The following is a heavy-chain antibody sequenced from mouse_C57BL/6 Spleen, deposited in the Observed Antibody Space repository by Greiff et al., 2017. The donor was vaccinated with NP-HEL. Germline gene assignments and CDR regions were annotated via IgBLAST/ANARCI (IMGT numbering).Heavy chain of an antibody. CDR1: GYSITSGYY. D-gene: IGHD4-1*01. J-gene: IGHJ3*01. CDR3: ARDQLGRAWFAY. V-gene: IGHV3-6*01. Sequence: EVKLVESGPGLVKPSQSLSLTCSVTGYSITSGYYWNWIRQFPGNKLEWMGYISYDGSNNYNPSLKNRISITRDTSKNQFFLKLNSVTTEDTATYYCARDQLGRAWFAYWGQGTLVTVSA. CDR2: ISYDGSN.